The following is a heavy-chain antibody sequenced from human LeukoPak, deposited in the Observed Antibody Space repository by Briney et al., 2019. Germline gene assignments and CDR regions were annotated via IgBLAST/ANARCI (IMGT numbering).Heavy chain of an antibody. Sequence: PGASVKVSCKASGYTFTSYGISWVRQAPGQGLEWMGWISAYNGNTNYAQKLQGRVTMTTDTSASTAYMELRSLRSDDTAVYYCARGNWNYGNDAFDIWGQGTMVTVSS. V-gene: IGHV1-18*01. CDR1: GYTFTSYG. CDR2: ISAYNGNT. D-gene: IGHD1-7*01. CDR3: ARGNWNYGNDAFDI. J-gene: IGHJ3*02.